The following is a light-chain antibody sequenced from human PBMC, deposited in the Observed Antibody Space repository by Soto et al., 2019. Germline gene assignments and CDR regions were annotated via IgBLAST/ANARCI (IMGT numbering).Light chain of an antibody. V-gene: IGKV3-15*01. J-gene: IGKJ1*01. Sequence: ELVMTQSPVTLSVSPGEGATLSCRAGRPVKANLAGYQQKPGQTPGLLIYEASTRATGIPARFSGSGSGTEFTLTISSLQSEDFVVYYCQQYYNWPRTFGQGTKVEI. CDR3: QQYYNWPRT. CDR1: RPVKAN. CDR2: EAS.